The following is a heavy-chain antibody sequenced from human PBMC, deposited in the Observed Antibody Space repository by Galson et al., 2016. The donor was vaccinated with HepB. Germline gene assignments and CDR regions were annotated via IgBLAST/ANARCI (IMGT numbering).Heavy chain of an antibody. Sequence: ETLSLTCSVSGASVSSPTSFWTWIRQPPGKGLEWIGFVFSDERTGYDPPFKSRVTISLDKSNNQFSLKLTSVTTAATAVYYCAKIGWGCDSWGPGALVAVSS. J-gene: IGHJ4*02. CDR1: GASVSSPTSF. D-gene: IGHD3-10*01. CDR2: VFSDERT. V-gene: IGHV4-61*01. CDR3: AKIGWGCDS.